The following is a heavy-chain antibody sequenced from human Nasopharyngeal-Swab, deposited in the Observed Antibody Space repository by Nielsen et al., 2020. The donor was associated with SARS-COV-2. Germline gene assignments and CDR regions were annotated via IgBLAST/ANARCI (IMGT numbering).Heavy chain of an antibody. CDR1: GFTFSSHV. V-gene: IGHV3-23*01. D-gene: IGHD3-10*01. CDR2: ISGSGGST. Sequence: GGSLRLSCAASGFTFSSHVMSWVRQAPGKGLEWVSGISGSGGSTYYTDSVKGRFTISRDNSKNTLYVRMNSLRAEDTAVYYCAKDPGSYYFDFWGQGTLVTVSS. J-gene: IGHJ4*02. CDR3: AKDPGSYYFDF.